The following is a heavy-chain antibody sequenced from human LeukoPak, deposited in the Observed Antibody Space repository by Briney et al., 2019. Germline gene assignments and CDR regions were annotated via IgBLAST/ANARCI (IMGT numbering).Heavy chain of an antibody. Sequence: GGSLRLSCEASGFTFSTYSINWVRQAPGKGLEWVSSISSSTSSQYHADSVKGRFPIPRDNAKNSLYLQMNSLRTEDTAVYYCAKLKIYCTGCVCLSPIDYWGQGTLVTVSS. J-gene: IGHJ4*02. D-gene: IGHD2-8*02. V-gene: IGHV3-21*01. CDR3: AKLKIYCTGCVCLSPIDY. CDR2: ISSSTSSQ. CDR1: GFTFSTYS.